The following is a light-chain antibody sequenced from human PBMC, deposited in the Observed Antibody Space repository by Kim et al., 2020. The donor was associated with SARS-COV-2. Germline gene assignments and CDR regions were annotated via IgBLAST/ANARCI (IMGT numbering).Light chain of an antibody. CDR2: ANN. V-gene: IGLV1-40*01. J-gene: IGLJ3*02. Sequence: QSVLTQPPSVSGAPGQRVTISCAGSSPNIGASDAVNWYQQLPGTAPNLLIYANNNRPSGVPDRFSASRSGTSASLAITGLQAEDEADYYCQSYDHALSGFVFGGGTQLTVL. CDR1: SPNIGASDA. CDR3: QSYDHALSGFV.